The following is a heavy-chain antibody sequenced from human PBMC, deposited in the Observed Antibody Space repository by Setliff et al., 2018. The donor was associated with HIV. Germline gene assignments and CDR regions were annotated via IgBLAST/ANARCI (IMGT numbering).Heavy chain of an antibody. J-gene: IGHJ4*02. D-gene: IGHD3-22*01. CDR1: EFSISNYW. V-gene: IGHV3-7*01. CDR2: IKEDGSEK. CDR3: AREVVVITLDYFDY. Sequence: GGSLRLSCVASEFSISNYWMNWVRQAPGKGLEWVANIKEDGSEKYYVDSVKGRFTISRDNARNSLYLQMNSLRAEDTAVYYCAREVVVITLDYFDYWGQGTLVTVSS.